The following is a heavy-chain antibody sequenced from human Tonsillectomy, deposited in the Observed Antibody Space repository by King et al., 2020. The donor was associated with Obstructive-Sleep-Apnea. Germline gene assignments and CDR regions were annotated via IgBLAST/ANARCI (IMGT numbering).Heavy chain of an antibody. CDR3: AKDKDSSGWYADY. Sequence: QLVQSGGGLVQPGRSLRLSCVASGFTFDDYAMHWVRQAPGRGLEWVSGICWNSGSIGNVYSVKGRFTTSRDNVKKSLFLQMNSLRVEDTALYYCAKDKDSSGWYADYWGQGTLVTVSS. V-gene: IGHV3-9*01. CDR2: ICWNSGSI. CDR1: GFTFDDYA. D-gene: IGHD6-19*01. J-gene: IGHJ4*02.